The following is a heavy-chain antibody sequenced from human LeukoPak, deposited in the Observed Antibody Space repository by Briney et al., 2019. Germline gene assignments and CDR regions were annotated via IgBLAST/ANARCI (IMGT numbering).Heavy chain of an antibody. CDR1: GGTFSSYA. Sequence: SVKVSCKASGGTFSSYAISWVRQAPGQGLEWMGRIIPILGIANYAQKFQGRVTITADKSTSTAYMELSSLRSEDTAVYYCARDDGPKYCSGGSCYQVYYFDYWGQGTLVTVSS. J-gene: IGHJ4*02. CDR2: IIPILGIA. CDR3: ARDDGPKYCSGGSCYQVYYFDY. D-gene: IGHD2-15*01. V-gene: IGHV1-69*04.